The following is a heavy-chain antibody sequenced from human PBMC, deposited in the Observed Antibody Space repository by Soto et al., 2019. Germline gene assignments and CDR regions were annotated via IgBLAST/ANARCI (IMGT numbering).Heavy chain of an antibody. J-gene: IGHJ6*04. V-gene: IGHV1-46*01. CDR1: GYTFTSYY. CDR2: INPSGGST. CDR3: ARERHYDILTGQETDTYYDYYGMDV. D-gene: IGHD3-9*01. Sequence: QVQLVQSGAEVKKPGASVKVSCKASGYTFTSYYMHWVRQAPGQGLEWMGIINPSGGSTSYAQKCPGRVTMTRDTSTSKVNMELSSLRSEDTAVYYCARERHYDILTGQETDTYYDYYGMDVWGEGTTVTVSS.